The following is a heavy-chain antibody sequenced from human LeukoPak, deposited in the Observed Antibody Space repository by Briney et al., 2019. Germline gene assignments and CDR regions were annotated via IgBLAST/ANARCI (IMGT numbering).Heavy chain of an antibody. CDR1: GYTFTDYF. CDR2: INPKSGGT. D-gene: IGHD5-18*01. J-gene: IGHJ3*02. V-gene: IGHV1-2*02. Sequence: ASVKVSCKASGYTFTDYFMNWVRQAPGQGLEWMGWINPKSGGTVYAQKFQGRVTMTRDTSISTAYMELSRLRSDDTAVYYCARDPGYSYGTDAFDIWGQGTMVTVSS. CDR3: ARDPGYSYGTDAFDI.